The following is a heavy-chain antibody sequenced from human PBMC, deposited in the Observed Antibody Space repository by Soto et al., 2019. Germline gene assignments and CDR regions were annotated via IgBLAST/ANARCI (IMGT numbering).Heavy chain of an antibody. CDR1: GFTFSSYW. V-gene: IGHV3-74*01. Sequence: EVQLVESGGGLVQPGGSLRLSCAASGFTFSSYWMHWVRQVPGKGLGWVSRLYTDGSRTSYADSVKGRFTISRDNAKSTLYLQMSSLGAEDSAVYYCGRGLQGDYGLDVWGHGTTVTVTS. CDR2: LYTDGSRT. CDR3: GRGLQGDYGLDV. J-gene: IGHJ6*02. D-gene: IGHD4-4*01.